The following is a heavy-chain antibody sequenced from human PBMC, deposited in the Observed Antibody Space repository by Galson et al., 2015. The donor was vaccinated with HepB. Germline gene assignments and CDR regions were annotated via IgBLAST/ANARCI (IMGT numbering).Heavy chain of an antibody. Sequence: SVKVSCKASGNTFSPYAINWVRQAPGQGLEWMGRIIPVLGVGNYAQKFQDSVTITADKSTNTAYMELSSLTSEDTAVYYCARSLYGSGSYPFDYWGQGTLVTVSS. CDR3: ARSLYGSGSYPFDY. D-gene: IGHD3-10*01. CDR1: GNTFSPYA. CDR2: IIPVLGVG. J-gene: IGHJ4*02. V-gene: IGHV1-69*04.